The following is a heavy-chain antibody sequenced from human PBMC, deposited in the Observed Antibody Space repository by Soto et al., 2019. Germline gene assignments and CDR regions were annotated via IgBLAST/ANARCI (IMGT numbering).Heavy chain of an antibody. V-gene: IGHV3-9*01. D-gene: IGHD1-1*01. CDR1: GFTFDDYA. CDR3: AKDPNYWRGAFDI. J-gene: IGHJ3*02. Sequence: EVPLVESGGGLVQPGRSLRLSCAASGFTFDDYAMHWVRQAPGKGLEWVSGISWNSGSIGYADSVKGRFTISRDNAKNSLYLQMNSLRAEDTALYYCAKDPNYWRGAFDIWGQGTMVTVSS. CDR2: ISWNSGSI.